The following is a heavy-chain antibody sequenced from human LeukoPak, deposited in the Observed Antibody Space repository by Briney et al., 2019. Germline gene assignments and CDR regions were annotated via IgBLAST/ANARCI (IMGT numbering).Heavy chain of an antibody. J-gene: IGHJ4*02. CDR1: GYTFTSYY. CDR3: ARVRGYYDSSGYAYFDY. CDR2: INPSGGST. Sequence: ASVKVSCKASGYTFTSYYMHWVRQATGQGLEWMGIINPSGGSTSYAQKFQGRVTMTRDTSTSTVYMELSSLRSEDTAVYYCARVRGYYDSSGYAYFDYWGQGTLVTVSS. V-gene: IGHV1-46*01. D-gene: IGHD3-22*01.